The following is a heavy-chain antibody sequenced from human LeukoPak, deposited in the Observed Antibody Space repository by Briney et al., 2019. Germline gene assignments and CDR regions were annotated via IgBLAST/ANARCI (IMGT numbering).Heavy chain of an antibody. CDR2: INPSGGST. J-gene: IGHJ4*02. CDR1: GYTFTSYY. V-gene: IGHV1-46*01. D-gene: IGHD5-24*01. CDR3: AKEELAMARKEPGFDY. Sequence: ASVKVSCKASGYTFTSYYMHWVRQAPGQGLEWMGIINPSGGSTSYAQKFQGRVTMTRDTSTSTVYMELSSLRAEDTAVYYCAKEELAMARKEPGFDYWGQGTLVTVSS.